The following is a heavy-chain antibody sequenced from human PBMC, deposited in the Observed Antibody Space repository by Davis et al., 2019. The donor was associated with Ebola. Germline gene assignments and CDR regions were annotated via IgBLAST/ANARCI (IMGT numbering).Heavy chain of an antibody. CDR3: ARDGGRHYYYYYGMDV. V-gene: IGHV3-48*02. J-gene: IGHJ6*02. D-gene: IGHD3-16*01. CDR2: IRSSISSI. CDR1: GFTFSSYS. Sequence: GESLKISCAASGFTFSSYSMNWVRQAPGKGLEWVSYIRSSISSIYYADSVKGRFTISRGNAKNSLYLQMNSLRDEDTAVYYCARDGGRHYYYYYGMDVWGQGTTVTVSS.